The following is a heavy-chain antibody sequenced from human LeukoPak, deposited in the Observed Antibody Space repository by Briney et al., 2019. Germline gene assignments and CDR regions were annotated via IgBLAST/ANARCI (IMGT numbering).Heavy chain of an antibody. Sequence: SETLSLTCAVYGGSFSGYYWSWIRQPPGKGLEWIGEINHSGSTNYNPSLKSRVTISVDTSKNQFSLKLSSVTAADTAVCYCARGRYYDILTRYYRGSSYFDYWGQGTLVTVSS. CDR2: INHSGST. CDR3: ARGRYYDILTRYYRGSSYFDY. D-gene: IGHD3-9*01. CDR1: GGSFSGYY. V-gene: IGHV4-34*01. J-gene: IGHJ4*02.